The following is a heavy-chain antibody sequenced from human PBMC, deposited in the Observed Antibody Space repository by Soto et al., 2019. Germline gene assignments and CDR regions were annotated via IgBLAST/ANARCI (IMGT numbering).Heavy chain of an antibody. CDR3: AKDPDPITICGVVTPPGYYMDV. CDR1: GFTFSSYA. D-gene: IGHD3-3*01. CDR2: ISGSGGST. V-gene: IGHV3-23*01. Sequence: GGSLRLSCAASGFTFSSYAMSWVRQAPGKGPEWVSAISGSGGSTYYADSVKGRFTISRDNSKNTLYLQMNSLRAEDTAVYYCAKDPDPITICGVVTPPGYYMDVWGKGTTVTVSS. J-gene: IGHJ6*03.